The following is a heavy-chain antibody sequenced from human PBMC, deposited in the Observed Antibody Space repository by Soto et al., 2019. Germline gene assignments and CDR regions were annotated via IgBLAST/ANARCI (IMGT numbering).Heavy chain of an antibody. CDR3: ARFPREDDFWSGYYYYYYYMDV. Sequence: PGGALRLSCAASGFTFSSYWMSWVRQAPGKGLEWVANIKQDGSEKYYVDSVKGRFTISRDNAKNSLYLQMNSLRAEDTAVYYCARFPREDDFWSGYYYYYYYMDVWGKGTTVNVSS. V-gene: IGHV3-7*01. J-gene: IGHJ6*03. CDR1: GFTFSSYW. CDR2: IKQDGSEK. D-gene: IGHD3-3*01.